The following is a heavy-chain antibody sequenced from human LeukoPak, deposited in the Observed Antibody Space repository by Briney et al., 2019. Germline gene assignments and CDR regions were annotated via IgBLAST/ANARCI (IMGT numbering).Heavy chain of an antibody. CDR2: ISSNGGST. V-gene: IGHV3-64*01. Sequence: PGGSLRLSCAASGFTFSSYAMHWVRQAPGKGLEYVSAISSNGGSTYYANSVKGRFTISRDNSKNTLYLQTGSLRAEDMAVYYCARDQSGSYPEYYFDYWGQGTLVTVSS. D-gene: IGHD1-26*01. CDR3: ARDQSGSYPEYYFDY. J-gene: IGHJ4*02. CDR1: GFTFSSYA.